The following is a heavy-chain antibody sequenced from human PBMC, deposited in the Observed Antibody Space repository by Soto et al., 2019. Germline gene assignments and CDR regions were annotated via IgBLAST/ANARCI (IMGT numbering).Heavy chain of an antibody. V-gene: IGHV1-2*02. CDR1: AYTFTGSY. D-gene: IGHD3-22*01. Sequence: ASVKVSCKASAYTFTGSYIHWVRQAPGQGLEWMGWISPNSGGTNYAQKFQGRVTMTRDTSISTAYMEQSRLTSDDTAVYYCAREKEYYDSSGYSHGMDVWGQGTTVTVSS. CDR3: AREKEYYDSSGYSHGMDV. CDR2: ISPNSGGT. J-gene: IGHJ6*02.